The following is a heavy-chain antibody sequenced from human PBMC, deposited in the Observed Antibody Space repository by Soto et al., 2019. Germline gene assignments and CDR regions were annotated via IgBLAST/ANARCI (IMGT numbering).Heavy chain of an antibody. CDR2: VNPILSMS. J-gene: IGHJ4*02. D-gene: IGHD3-10*01. CDR3: ASSYGSGYRAFDY. CDR1: GDTFNFYS. Sequence: QVQLVQSGAEVKRPGSSVKVSCKASGDTFNFYSINWVRQAPGVGLEWVGRVNPILSMSNYAQRFQGRFTMTADTSTSTAYMELRSLRSEDTAIYYCASSYGSGYRAFDYWGQGALVTVSS. V-gene: IGHV1-69*02.